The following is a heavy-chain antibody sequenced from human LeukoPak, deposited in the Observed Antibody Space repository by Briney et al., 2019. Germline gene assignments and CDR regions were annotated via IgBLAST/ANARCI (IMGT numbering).Heavy chain of an antibody. Sequence: GGSLRLSCAASGFSFSNYGMHWVRQAPGKGLEWVAFIRYDGSNKYYADSVKGRFTISRDNSKNTLYLQMNSLRAEDTAVYYCAKDQVRAPGYWGQGTLVTVSS. CDR1: GFSFSNYG. V-gene: IGHV3-30*02. CDR3: AKDQVRAPGY. D-gene: IGHD1-26*01. J-gene: IGHJ4*02. CDR2: IRYDGSNK.